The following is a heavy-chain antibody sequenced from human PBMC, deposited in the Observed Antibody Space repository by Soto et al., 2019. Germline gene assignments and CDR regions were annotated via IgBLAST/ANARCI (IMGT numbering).Heavy chain of an antibody. Sequence: QVQLQESGPGLVKPSGTLSLTCAVSGGSISSSNWWNWVRQPPGKGLEWIGEIYHSGSTNYNPSLKSRVTLSVDKSTNQFSLKLSSVTAADTAVYYCARDKARYYYGSGSSTLFHYWGQGTLVTVSS. CDR2: IYHSGST. J-gene: IGHJ4*02. CDR3: ARDKARYYYGSGSSTLFHY. V-gene: IGHV4-4*02. CDR1: GGSISSSNW. D-gene: IGHD3-10*01.